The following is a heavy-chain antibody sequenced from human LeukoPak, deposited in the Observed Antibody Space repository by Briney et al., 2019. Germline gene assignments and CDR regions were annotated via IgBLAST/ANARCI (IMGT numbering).Heavy chain of an antibody. CDR2: INAGNGNT. CDR3: ARDKLGYFDY. D-gene: IGHD3-10*01. Sequence: ASVKVSCKASGGTFSSYAISWVRQAPGQGLEWMGWINAGNGNTKYSQKFQGRVTITRDTSASTAYMELSSLRSEDTAVYYCARDKLGYFDYWGQGTLVTVSS. CDR1: GGTFSSYA. V-gene: IGHV1-3*01. J-gene: IGHJ4*02.